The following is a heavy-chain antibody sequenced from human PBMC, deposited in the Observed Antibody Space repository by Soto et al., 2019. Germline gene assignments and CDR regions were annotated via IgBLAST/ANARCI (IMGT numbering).Heavy chain of an antibody. CDR2: LIPILGIA. J-gene: IGHJ4*02. Sequence: QVQLVQSGAEVKKPGSSVKVSCKASGGTFSSYTISWVRQAPGQGLEWMGRLIPILGIANYAQKFQGRVTITADKSTSTAYMELSSLRSEDTAVYYCASGYRSTDYWGQGTLVTVSS. V-gene: IGHV1-69*02. D-gene: IGHD5-18*01. CDR1: GGTFSSYT. CDR3: ASGYRSTDY.